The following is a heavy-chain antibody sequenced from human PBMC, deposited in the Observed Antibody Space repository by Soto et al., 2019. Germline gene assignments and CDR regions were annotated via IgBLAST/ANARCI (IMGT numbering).Heavy chain of an antibody. CDR1: GYAFTIYA. D-gene: IGHD3-10*01. Sequence: ASVNVYCKAAGYAFTIYAMHWVRQAPGQRLEWMGWINADNGNTKYAQKLQGRVTMTTDTSTSTAYMELRSLRSDDTAVYYCARDLLWFGTFDIWGQGTMVTVSS. V-gene: IGHV1-3*01. CDR2: INADNGNT. CDR3: ARDLLWFGTFDI. J-gene: IGHJ3*02.